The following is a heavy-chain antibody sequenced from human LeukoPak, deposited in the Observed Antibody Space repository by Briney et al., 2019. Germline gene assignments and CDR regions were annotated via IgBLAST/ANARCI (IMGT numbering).Heavy chain of an antibody. Sequence: GGSLRLSCVVSGFTFTGYSMNWVRQAPGKGLEWVSSISSSSSHIFYADSVKGRFTISRDNARNALDLQMNSLRAEDAAVYYCARDKAPYYYYGMDVWGQGTTVTVSS. CDR2: ISSSSSHI. V-gene: IGHV3-21*01. CDR3: ARDKAPYYYYGMDV. CDR1: GFTFTGYS. J-gene: IGHJ6*02.